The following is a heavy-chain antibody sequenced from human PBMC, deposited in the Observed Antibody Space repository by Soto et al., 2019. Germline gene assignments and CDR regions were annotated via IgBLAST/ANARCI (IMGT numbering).Heavy chain of an antibody. CDR2: IYYSGST. CDR3: AILAVAFY. CDR1: GGSISSSSYY. D-gene: IGHD6-19*01. Sequence: SETLSLTCTVSGGSISSSSYYWGWIRQPPGKGLEWIGSIYYSGSTYYNPSLKSRVTISVDTSKNQFSLKLSSVTAADTAVYYCAILAVAFYWGQGTLVTVSS. J-gene: IGHJ4*02. V-gene: IGHV4-39*01.